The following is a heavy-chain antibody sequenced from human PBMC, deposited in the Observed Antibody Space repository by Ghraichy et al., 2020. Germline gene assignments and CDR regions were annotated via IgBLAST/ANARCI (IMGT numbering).Heavy chain of an antibody. V-gene: IGHV1-2*06. D-gene: IGHD2-15*01. CDR3: ARLEGVTATPED. J-gene: IGHJ4*02. CDR1: GYTFTAYH. CDR2: ISPNNGGT. Sequence: ASVKVSCKASGYTFTAYHIHWVRQAPGQGLEWMGRISPNNGGTIYAQKFQGRVTMTRVTSISTAYMELSSLRSDDTALYSCARLEGVTATPEDWGQGTLVTVSS.